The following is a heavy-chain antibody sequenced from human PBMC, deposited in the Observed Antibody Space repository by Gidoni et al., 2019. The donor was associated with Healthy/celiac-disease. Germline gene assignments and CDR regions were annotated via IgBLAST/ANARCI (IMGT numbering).Heavy chain of an antibody. J-gene: IGHJ6*02. Sequence: EVQLLESGGGLVQPGGSLRLSCSASGFTFSSYAMSWVRQAPGKGLEWGSAISGSGGSTYYADSVKGRFTISRDNSKNTLYLQMNSLRAEDTAVYYCAKDRSSSSYSTKYYYYYGMDVWGQGTTVTVSS. CDR2: ISGSGGST. V-gene: IGHV3-23*01. CDR3: AKDRSSSSYSTKYYYYYGMDV. CDR1: GFTFSSYA. D-gene: IGHD6-6*01.